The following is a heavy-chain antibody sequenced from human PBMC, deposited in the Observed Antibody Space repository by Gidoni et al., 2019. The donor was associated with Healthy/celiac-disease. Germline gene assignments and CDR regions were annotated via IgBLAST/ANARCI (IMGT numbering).Heavy chain of an antibody. CDR1: GFTFRRYG. D-gene: IGHD3-22*01. CDR2: MWYDGSNK. CDR3: ARSGRYYDSSGYYDY. J-gene: IGHJ4*02. V-gene: IGHV3-33*01. Sequence: QVQLLQSGGGVVQPGTSLRLSCSASGFTFRRYGMHWVRQAPGKGMEWVAVMWYDGSNKDYADSVKGRFTIYRDNSKNTLYLQMNSLRAEDTAVYYCARSGRYYDSSGYYDYWGQGTLVTVSS.